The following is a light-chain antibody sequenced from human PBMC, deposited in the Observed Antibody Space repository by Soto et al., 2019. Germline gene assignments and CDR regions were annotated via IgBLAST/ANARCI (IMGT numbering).Light chain of an antibody. J-gene: IGLJ2*01. Sequence: QSALTQPASVSGSPGQSITISCTATSTDVGTYNYVSWYQQYPGKVPKLIIYEVINRPSGVSNRFSGSKSGNTASLIISGLQAEDEADYYCASYTTSSTLVFGGGTQLTVL. CDR3: ASYTTSSTLV. V-gene: IGLV2-14*01. CDR2: EVI. CDR1: STDVGTYNY.